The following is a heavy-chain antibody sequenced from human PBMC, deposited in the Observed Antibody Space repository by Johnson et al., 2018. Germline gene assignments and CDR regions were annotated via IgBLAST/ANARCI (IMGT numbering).Heavy chain of an antibody. V-gene: IGHV3-21*04. D-gene: IGHD3-22*01. CDR1: GFTFSSYS. CDR3: ARDLHDSSGYYSDAFDI. CDR2: ISWNSGNK. Sequence: VQLVQSGGGLVKPGGSLRLSCAASGFTFSSYSMNWVRQAPGKGLEWVSGISWNSGNKAYADSVKGRFTISRDNAKNSLYLQMNSLRVQDTALYYCARDLHDSSGYYSDAFDIWGQGTMVTVSS. J-gene: IGHJ3*02.